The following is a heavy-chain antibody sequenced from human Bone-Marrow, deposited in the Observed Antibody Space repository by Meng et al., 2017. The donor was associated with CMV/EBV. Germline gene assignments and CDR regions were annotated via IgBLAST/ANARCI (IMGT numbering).Heavy chain of an antibody. D-gene: IGHD5-18*01. CDR1: GFTVSSNY. J-gene: IGHJ6*02. Sequence: GESLKISCAASGFTVSSNYMSWVRQAPGKGLEWVSVIYSGGSTYYADSVKGRFTISRDNSKNTLYLQMNSLRAEDTAVYYCARLRRIQLWSNGTDVWGQGTTVTVSS. V-gene: IGHV3-66*02. CDR2: IYSGGST. CDR3: ARLRRIQLWSNGTDV.